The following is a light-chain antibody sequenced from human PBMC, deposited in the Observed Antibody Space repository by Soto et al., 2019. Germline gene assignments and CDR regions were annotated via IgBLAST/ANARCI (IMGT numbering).Light chain of an antibody. Sequence: QSVLAQPPSLSAAPGQKVTISCSGTISNIGNSYVSWYQHLPVTAPKLLIYDNNKRPSGIPDRFSGSRSGTSASLAITGLQAEDEADYYCQSYDMSLNNHVFGTGTKVTVL. CDR3: QSYDMSLNNHV. CDR2: DNN. CDR1: ISNIGNSY. V-gene: IGLV1-51*01. J-gene: IGLJ1*01.